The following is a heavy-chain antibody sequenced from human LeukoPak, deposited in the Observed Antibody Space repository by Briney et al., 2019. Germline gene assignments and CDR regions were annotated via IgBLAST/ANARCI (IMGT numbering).Heavy chain of an antibody. CDR1: GYTFTTFG. V-gene: IGHV1-18*01. CDR3: ARAVGGDGGVHYVVRWFDP. J-gene: IGHJ5*02. CDR2: ISPYNGNT. D-gene: IGHD2-8*02. Sequence: GASVTVSFKASGYTFTTFGISWVRQAPGQGLEWMGWISPYNGNTNYAQKLQGRVTMTTDTSTSTAYMELRSLRSDDTAVYYCARAVGGDGGVHYVVRWFDPWGQGTLVTVSS.